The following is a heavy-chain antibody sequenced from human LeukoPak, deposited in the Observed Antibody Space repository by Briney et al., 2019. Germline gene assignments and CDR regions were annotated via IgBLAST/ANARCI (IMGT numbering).Heavy chain of an antibody. CDR1: GGSISSGGYS. V-gene: IGHV4-30-2*01. J-gene: IGHJ6*02. Sequence: SETLSLTCAVSGGSISSGGYSWSWIRQPPGKGLEWIGYIYHSGSTNYNPSLKSRVTISVDTSKNQFSLKLSSVTAADTAVYYCARLTMLDYVPPGDYGMDVWGQGTTVTVSS. CDR2: IYHSGST. D-gene: IGHD4-17*01. CDR3: ARLTMLDYVPPGDYGMDV.